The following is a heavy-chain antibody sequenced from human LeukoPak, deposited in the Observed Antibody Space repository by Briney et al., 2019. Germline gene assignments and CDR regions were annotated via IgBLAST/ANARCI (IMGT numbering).Heavy chain of an antibody. J-gene: IGHJ4*02. CDR2: IYPGDADT. D-gene: IGHD6-13*01. CDR1: GYSFTSYW. CDR3: ARQSAAAVADY. V-gene: IGHV5-51*01. Sequence: GESLKISCKGSGYSFTSYWICWVRQMPGKGLEWMGIIYPGDADTKYCPPFQGQVTISADKSISTASLQWSRLKASDTAMYYCARQSAAAVADYWGQGTLVTVSS.